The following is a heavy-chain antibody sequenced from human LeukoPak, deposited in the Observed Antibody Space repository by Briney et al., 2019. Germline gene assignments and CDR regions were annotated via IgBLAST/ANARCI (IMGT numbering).Heavy chain of an antibody. Sequence: GGSLRLSCAASRFTFDDYAMHWVRQAPGKGLEWVSGISWNSGSIGYADSVKGRFTISRDNAKNSLYLQMNSLRAEDTALYYCAKGMTTVTRYYFDYWGQGTLVTVSS. V-gene: IGHV3-9*01. CDR3: AKGMTTVTRYYFDY. D-gene: IGHD4-17*01. J-gene: IGHJ4*02. CDR1: RFTFDDYA. CDR2: ISWNSGSI.